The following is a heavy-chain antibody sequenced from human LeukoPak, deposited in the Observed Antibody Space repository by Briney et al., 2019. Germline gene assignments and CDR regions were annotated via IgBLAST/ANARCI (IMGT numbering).Heavy chain of an antibody. Sequence: PSETLSLTCTVSGGSISSYYWSWIRQPAGKGLEWIGRIYTSGSTNYNPSLKSRVTMSVDTSKNQFSLKLSSVTAADTAMYYCVRDGDYYDSSGSVRALDIWGQGTMVTVSS. V-gene: IGHV4-4*07. CDR1: GGSISSYY. CDR2: IYTSGST. J-gene: IGHJ3*02. D-gene: IGHD3-22*01. CDR3: VRDGDYYDSSGSVRALDI.